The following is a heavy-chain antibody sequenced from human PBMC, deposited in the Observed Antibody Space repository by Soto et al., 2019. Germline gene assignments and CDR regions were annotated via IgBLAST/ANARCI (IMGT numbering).Heavy chain of an antibody. J-gene: IGHJ4*02. CDR2: INWNGGST. V-gene: IGHV3-20*04. Sequence: EVQLVESGGGLVRPGGSLSLSCAASGFTFDDYGMSWVRQAPGKVLEWVAGINWNGGSTGYADSVKGRFTITSDNAKNSLYLQMNSLRAEDTDLYYCARVAGEVVGATRDWGQGTLVTVSS. CDR1: GFTFDDYG. D-gene: IGHD1-26*01. CDR3: ARVAGEVVGATRD.